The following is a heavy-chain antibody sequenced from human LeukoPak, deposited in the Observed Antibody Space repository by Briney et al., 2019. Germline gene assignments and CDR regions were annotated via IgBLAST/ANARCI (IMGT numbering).Heavy chain of an antibody. J-gene: IGHJ4*02. CDR3: ARSGGSGWDEGFDY. Sequence: GESLKISCKGAGYSSTSYWIAWVRQMPGKGLEWMGIIYLSDSDARYSPSFQGQVTMSADKSTSTAYLQWSNLNASDTAIYYCARSGGSGWDEGFDYWGQGTLVTVSS. V-gene: IGHV5-51*01. D-gene: IGHD6-19*01. CDR1: GYSSTSYW. CDR2: IYLSDSDA.